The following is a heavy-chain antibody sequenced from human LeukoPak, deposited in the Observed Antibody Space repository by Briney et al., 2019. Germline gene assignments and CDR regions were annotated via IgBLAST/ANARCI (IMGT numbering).Heavy chain of an antibody. CDR1: GFALKSYS. CDR2: ISGSGGST. Sequence: GGSLRLSCAGSGFALKSYSLSWVRQAPGKGLEWVSAISGSGGSTYYADSVKGRFTISRDNSKNTLYLQMNSLRAEDTAVYYCAKEIQKGSSAVYFDYWGQGTLVTVSS. D-gene: IGHD6-6*01. V-gene: IGHV3-23*01. CDR3: AKEIQKGSSAVYFDY. J-gene: IGHJ4*02.